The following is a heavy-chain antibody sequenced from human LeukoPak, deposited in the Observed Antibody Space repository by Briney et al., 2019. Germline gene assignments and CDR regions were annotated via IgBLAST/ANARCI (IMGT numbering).Heavy chain of an antibody. Sequence: GGSLRLSCAASGFPFSSYAMSWVCQAPGKGLEWVSAISGSGGSTYYADSVKGRFTISRDNSKNTLYLQMNSLRAEDTAVYYCARDRGGYFDYWGQGTLVTVSS. CDR2: ISGSGGST. V-gene: IGHV3-23*01. D-gene: IGHD3-16*01. CDR3: ARDRGGYFDY. CDR1: GFPFSSYA. J-gene: IGHJ4*02.